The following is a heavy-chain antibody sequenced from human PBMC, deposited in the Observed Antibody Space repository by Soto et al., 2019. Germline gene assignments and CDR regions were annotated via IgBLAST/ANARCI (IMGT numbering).Heavy chain of an antibody. V-gene: IGHV3-72*01. CDR1: GFTFSDYY. D-gene: IGHD2-2*02. Sequence: EVQLAESGGGLVQAGGSVRLSCEASGFTFSDYYMDWVRQAPGMGLEWVGRIRNKAAGYTTQYAASVKGRVIISRDDSENSLHLQMNRLITEDTAVYYCATVVYCFGSSCHMQSWGQGTLVTVSS. CDR2: IRNKAAGYTT. J-gene: IGHJ5*02. CDR3: ATVVYCFGSSCHMQS.